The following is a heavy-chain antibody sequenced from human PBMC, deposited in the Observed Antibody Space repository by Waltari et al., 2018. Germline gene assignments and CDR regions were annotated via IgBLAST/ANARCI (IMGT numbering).Heavy chain of an antibody. CDR1: GFTFSGYE. Sequence: EVQLVESGGGLVQPGGSLRPSCAAAGFTFSGYEMTGVRQAPGKGLEWLSFISSGATMIYYKDSVQGRFTISRDNAKNSLYLEMSSLRAEDTAIYYCARGITMVRGIVLTTLDYWGQGTLVTVSS. J-gene: IGHJ4*02. CDR3: ARGITMVRGIVLTTLDY. V-gene: IGHV3-48*03. CDR2: ISSGATMI. D-gene: IGHD3-10*01.